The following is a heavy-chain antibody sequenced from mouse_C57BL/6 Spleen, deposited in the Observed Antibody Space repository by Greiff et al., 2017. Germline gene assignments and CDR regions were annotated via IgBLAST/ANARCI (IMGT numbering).Heavy chain of an antibody. J-gene: IGHJ1*03. CDR2: INPNNGGT. D-gene: IGHD1-1*01. CDR3: ARPEYYGSSYWYFDV. V-gene: IGHV1-26*01. Sequence: EVQLQQSGPELVKPGASVKISCKASGYTFTDYYMNWVKQSHGKSLEWIGDINPNNGGTSYNQKFKGKATLTVDKSSSTAYMELRSLTSEDSAVYYCARPEYYGSSYWYFDVWGTGTTVTVSS. CDR1: GYTFTDYY.